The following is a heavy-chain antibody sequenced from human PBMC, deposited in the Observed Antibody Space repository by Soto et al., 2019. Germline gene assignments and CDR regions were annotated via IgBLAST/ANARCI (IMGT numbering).Heavy chain of an antibody. CDR3: ARDHDYGENNWFDP. J-gene: IGHJ5*02. V-gene: IGHV4-59*01. D-gene: IGHD4-17*01. CDR1: GGSISSYY. Sequence: SETLSLTCTVSGGSISSYYWSWIRQPPGKGLEWIGYIYYSGSTNYNPSLKSRVTISVDTSKNQFSLKLSSVAAADTAVYYCARDHDYGENNWFDPWGQGTLVTVSS. CDR2: IYYSGST.